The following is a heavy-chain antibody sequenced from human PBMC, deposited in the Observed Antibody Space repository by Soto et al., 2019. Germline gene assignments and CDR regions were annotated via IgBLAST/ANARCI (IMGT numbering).Heavy chain of an antibody. CDR2: IYYSGST. V-gene: IGHV4-31*03. J-gene: IGHJ4*02. D-gene: IGHD3-10*01. CDR1: GGSISSGGYC. Sequence: PSETLSLTCTVSGGSISSGGYCWSWIRQHPGKGLEWIGYIYYSGSTYYNPSLKSRVTISVDTSKNQFSLKLSSVTAADTAVYYCAREYYYGSGSYLLDYWGQGTLVTVSS. CDR3: AREYYYGSGSYLLDY.